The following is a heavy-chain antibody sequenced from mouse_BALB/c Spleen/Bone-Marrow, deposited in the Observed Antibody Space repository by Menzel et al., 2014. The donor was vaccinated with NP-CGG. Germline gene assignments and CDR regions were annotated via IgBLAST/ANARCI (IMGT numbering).Heavy chain of an antibody. CDR3: ARERDYGDYFDY. CDR1: GYTFTRCV. V-gene: IGHV1-14*01. D-gene: IGHD1-1*01. J-gene: IGHJ2*01. Sequence: EVQLQQSGPELVKPWASVKMSCKASGYTFTRCVIHWVRQKPGQGLDWIGYINPYNEGSKYNEKFKGEATLTSDKSSHTAYMELSSLTSDDSAVYYCARERDYGDYFDYWGQGTTLTVSS. CDR2: INPYNEGS.